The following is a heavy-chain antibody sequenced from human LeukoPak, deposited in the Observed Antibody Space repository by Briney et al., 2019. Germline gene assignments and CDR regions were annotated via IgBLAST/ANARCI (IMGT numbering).Heavy chain of an antibody. D-gene: IGHD3-10*01. CDR3: ARESMVRGVIETYFDY. J-gene: IGHJ4*02. CDR1: GGTFSSYA. Sequence: SVKVSCKASGGTFSSYAISWVRQAPGQGLEWMGRIIPILGIANYAQKFQGRVTITADKSTSTAYMELSSLRSEDTAVYYCARESMVRGVIETYFDYWGQGTLVTVSS. V-gene: IGHV1-69*04. CDR2: IIPILGIA.